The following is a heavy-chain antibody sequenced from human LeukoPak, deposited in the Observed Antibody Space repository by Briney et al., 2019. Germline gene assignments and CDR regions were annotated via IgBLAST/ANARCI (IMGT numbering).Heavy chain of an antibody. D-gene: IGHD6-13*01. CDR1: GGSVTSYY. CDR3: ARVSDLAAAGTYDY. Sequence: SETLSLTCTVSGGSVTSYYWSWIRQPPGKGLEWIGNIHYSGSSGSTNYNPSLKSRVTTSVDTSTNQLSLRLSSVTAADTAVYYCARVSDLAAAGTYDYWGQGTLVTVSS. CDR2: IHYSGSSGST. V-gene: IGHV4-59*02. J-gene: IGHJ4*02.